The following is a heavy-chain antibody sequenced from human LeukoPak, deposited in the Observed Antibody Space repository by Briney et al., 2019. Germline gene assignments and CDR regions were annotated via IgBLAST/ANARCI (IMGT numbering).Heavy chain of an antibody. CDR1: GFTFSSYG. CDR2: INTDGSDD. J-gene: IGHJ4*02. CDR3: ARGTYYYDSSGYGPFSLTDY. V-gene: IGHV3-74*01. D-gene: IGHD3-22*01. Sequence: PGGSLRLSCAASGFTFSSYGMHWVRQAPGKGLVWVSRINTDGSDDTYADSVKGRFTISRDNSKNTLYLQMNSLRAEDTAVYYCARGTYYYDSSGYGPFSLTDYWGQGTLVTVSS.